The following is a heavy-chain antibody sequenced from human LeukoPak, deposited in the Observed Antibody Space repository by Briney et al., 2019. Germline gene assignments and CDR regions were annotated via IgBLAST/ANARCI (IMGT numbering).Heavy chain of an antibody. J-gene: IGHJ4*02. Sequence: SETLSLTCTVSGGSISSYYWSWIRQPPGKGLEWIGYIYYSGSTNYNPSLKSRVTISVDTSKNQFSLKLSSVTAADTAVYYCARHAGDGPIYYFDYWGRGTLVTVSS. CDR2: IYYSGST. CDR3: ARHAGDGPIYYFDY. D-gene: IGHD5-24*01. CDR1: GGSISSYY. V-gene: IGHV4-59*08.